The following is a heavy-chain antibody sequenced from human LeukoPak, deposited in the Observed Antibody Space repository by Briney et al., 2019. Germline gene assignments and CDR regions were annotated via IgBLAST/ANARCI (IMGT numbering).Heavy chain of an antibody. CDR3: ARDYDFWSGWGFVGY. Sequence: GGFLRLSCAASGFTFSSYWMHWVRQAPGKGLVWVSRINSDGSSTSYADSVKGRFTISRDNAKNTLYLQMNSLRAEDTAVYYCARDYDFWSGWGFVGYWGQGTLVTVSS. CDR1: GFTFSSYW. J-gene: IGHJ4*02. V-gene: IGHV3-74*01. D-gene: IGHD3-3*01. CDR2: INSDGSST.